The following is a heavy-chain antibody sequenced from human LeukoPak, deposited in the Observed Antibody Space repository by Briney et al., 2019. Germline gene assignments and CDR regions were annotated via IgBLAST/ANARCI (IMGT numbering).Heavy chain of an antibody. J-gene: IGHJ4*02. CDR2: IRYDGTNK. CDR1: GFTFSRYG. V-gene: IGHV3-30*02. CDR3: ARYGNAFDY. Sequence: GGSLRLSCAASGFTFSRYGMHWVRQAPGRGLGWVAFIRYDGTNKHYADSVKGRFTISRDNSKHTLYLQMNSLRAEDTAVYYCARYGNAFDYWGQGTLVTISS. D-gene: IGHD4-17*01.